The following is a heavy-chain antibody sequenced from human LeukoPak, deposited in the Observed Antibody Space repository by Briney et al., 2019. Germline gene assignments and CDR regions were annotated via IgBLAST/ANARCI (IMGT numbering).Heavy chain of an antibody. CDR3: ARSEMTYSSSWYPYYYYYMDV. CDR1: GGSISSCY. J-gene: IGHJ6*03. D-gene: IGHD6-13*01. V-gene: IGHV4-4*07. CDR2: IYTSGST. Sequence: PSETLSLTCTVSGGSISSCYWSWIRQPAGKGLEWIGRIYTSGSTNYNPSLKSRVTMSVDTSKNQFSLKLSSVTAADTAVYYCARSEMTYSSSWYPYYYYYMDVWGKGTTVTVSS.